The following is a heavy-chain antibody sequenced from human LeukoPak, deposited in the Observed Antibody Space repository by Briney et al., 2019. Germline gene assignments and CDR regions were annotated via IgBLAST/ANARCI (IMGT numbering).Heavy chain of an antibody. CDR3: ASGLYGMDV. Sequence: PGGPLTLSCAASGLPDNSIYMSGPPHAPGKSLEWVSMIYAGGRTYYGASVKGRLTISRDNSKKTLYLQMSSLSAEVTAVYYCASGLYGMDVWGQGTTVTVSS. CDR1: GLPDNSIY. CDR2: IYAGGRT. V-gene: IGHV3-66*01. D-gene: IGHD2-21*01. J-gene: IGHJ6*01.